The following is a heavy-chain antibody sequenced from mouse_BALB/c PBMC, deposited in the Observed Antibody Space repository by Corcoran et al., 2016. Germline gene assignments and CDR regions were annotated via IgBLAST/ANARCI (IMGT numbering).Heavy chain of an antibody. CDR1: GFNIKDTY. CDR2: VDPANGNT. J-gene: IGHJ1*01. CDR3: ANWDWYFDG. V-gene: IGHV14-3*02. Sequence: EVQLQQSGAELVKPGDSVKLSCTASGFNIKDTYMNWVKQRPAQGLEWIGRVDPANGNTKYDPKFQGKATITADTSSNTAYLQLSSLTSEDTAVYYCANWDWYFDGWGAGTTVTVSS. D-gene: IGHD4-1*01.